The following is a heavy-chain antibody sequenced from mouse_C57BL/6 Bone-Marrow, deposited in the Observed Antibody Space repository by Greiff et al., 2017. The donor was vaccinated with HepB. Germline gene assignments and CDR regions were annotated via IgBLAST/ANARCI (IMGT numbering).Heavy chain of an antibody. CDR2: IHPSDSDT. J-gene: IGHJ3*01. D-gene: IGHD2-1*01. Sequence: LQQPGAELVKPGASVKVSCKASGYTFTSYWMHWVKQRPGQGLEWIGRIHPSDSDTNYHQKFKGKATLTVDKSSSTAYMQLSSLTSEDSAVYYCAIGRGYYGNYGAYWGQGTLVTVSA. CDR3: AIGRGYYGNYGAY. CDR1: GYTFTSYW. V-gene: IGHV1-74*01.